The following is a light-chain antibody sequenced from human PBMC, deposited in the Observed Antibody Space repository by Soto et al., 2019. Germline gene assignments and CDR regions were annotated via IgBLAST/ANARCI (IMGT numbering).Light chain of an antibody. V-gene: IGLV1-44*01. CDR1: NSNLGSNT. J-gene: IGLJ1*01. CDR3: AKWDDSLNGYV. Sequence: QCLLTQPPSESGTPGQRVTISCSGSNSNLGSNTVHCYQHLPGTAPKLLIYGNNQRPSGVPDRFSGSTSGTSASLAISGIRSEDESDYYCAKWDDSLNGYVFGTGTKVTVL. CDR2: GNN.